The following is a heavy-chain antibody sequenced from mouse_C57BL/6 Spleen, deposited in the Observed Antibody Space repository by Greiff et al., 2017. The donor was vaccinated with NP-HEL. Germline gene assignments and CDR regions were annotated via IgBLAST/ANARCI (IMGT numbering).Heavy chain of an antibody. CDR2: INPNNGGT. J-gene: IGHJ2*01. Sequence: EVQLQQSGPELVKPGASVKISCKASGYTFTDYYMNWVKQSHGKSLEWIGDINPNNGGTSYNQKFKGKATLTVDKSSSTAYMELRSLTSEDSAVYYCARENGGDYWGQGTTLTVSS. V-gene: IGHV1-26*01. CDR3: ARENGGDY. CDR1: GYTFTDYY.